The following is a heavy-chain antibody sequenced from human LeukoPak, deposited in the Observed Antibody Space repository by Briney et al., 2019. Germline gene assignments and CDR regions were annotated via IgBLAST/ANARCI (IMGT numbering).Heavy chain of an antibody. Sequence: PSETLSLTCAVYGVSFSGYYWSWIRQPPGKGLEWIGEINHSGSTNYNPSLKSRVTISVDTSKNQFSLKLSSVTAADTAVYYCAREDYYGSGSYYRGANWFDPWGQGTLVTVSS. V-gene: IGHV4-34*01. CDR1: GVSFSGYY. CDR3: AREDYYGSGSYYRGANWFDP. D-gene: IGHD3-10*01. CDR2: INHSGST. J-gene: IGHJ5*02.